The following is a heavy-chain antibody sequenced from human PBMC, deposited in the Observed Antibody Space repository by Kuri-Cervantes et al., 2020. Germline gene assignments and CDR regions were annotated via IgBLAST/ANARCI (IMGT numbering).Heavy chain of an antibody. J-gene: IGHJ4*02. CDR1: GGTFSSYA. V-gene: IGHV1-69*06. CDR2: IIPIFGPA. D-gene: IGHD4-17*01. Sequence: SVKVSCKASGGTFSSYAVSWVRQAPGQGLEWMGGIIPIFGPANYAQKFQGRVTITADTSTSTAYMELRSLRSDDTAVYYCARGKSTVTYIDYWGQGTLVTVSS. CDR3: ARGKSTVTYIDY.